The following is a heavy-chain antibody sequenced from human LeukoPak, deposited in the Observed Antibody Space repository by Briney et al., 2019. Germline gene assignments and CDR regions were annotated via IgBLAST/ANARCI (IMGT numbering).Heavy chain of an antibody. CDR1: GGSISSYY. V-gene: IGHV4-59*08. CDR3: ARQGAVAPPQFDP. D-gene: IGHD6-19*01. Sequence: SETLSLTCTVSGGSISSYYWSWIRQPPGKGLEWIGYIYYSGSTNYNPSLKSRVTISVDTSKNQFSLKLSSVTAADTAVYYCARQGAVAPPQFDPWGQGTLVTVS. CDR2: IYYSGST. J-gene: IGHJ5*02.